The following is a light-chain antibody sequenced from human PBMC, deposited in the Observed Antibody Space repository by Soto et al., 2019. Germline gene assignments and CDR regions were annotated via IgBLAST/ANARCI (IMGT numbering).Light chain of an antibody. CDR2: WAS. Sequence: DIVMTQSPDSLAVSLGERAPINCKSSQSIFYSSNNKNYLAWYQXKQGQPPKLXIDWASTRESGVPDRFSGSGSGTDFTISISSLQAEDVAVYYGQQYYSTPWTFGQGTKVDI. CDR3: QQYYSTPWT. J-gene: IGKJ1*01. V-gene: IGKV4-1*01. CDR1: QSIFYSSNNKNY.